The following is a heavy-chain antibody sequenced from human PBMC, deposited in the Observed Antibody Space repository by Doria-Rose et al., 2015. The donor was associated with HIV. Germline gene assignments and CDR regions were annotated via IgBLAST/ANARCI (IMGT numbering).Heavy chain of an antibody. Sequence: QVTLKESGPVLVKPTETLTLTCTVSGVSLSSPGMGVSWIRQPPGRALEWLANIFSDYERSDKTSLKSRLTISRGTSKSQVVLTMTDMDPVDTATYYCARIKSSRWYHKYYFDFWGQGTLVIVSA. J-gene: IGHJ4*02. CDR2: IFSDYER. D-gene: IGHD6-13*01. V-gene: IGHV2-26*01. CDR1: GVSLSSPGMG. CDR3: ARIKSSRWYHKYYFDF.